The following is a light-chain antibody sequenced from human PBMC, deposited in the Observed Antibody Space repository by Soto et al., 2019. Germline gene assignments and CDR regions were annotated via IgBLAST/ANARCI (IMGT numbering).Light chain of an antibody. CDR2: LAS. J-gene: IGKJ4*01. CDR3: QQYNNWPLT. Sequence: EIVMTQSPATLSVSPGERATLSCRASQSVSSKLAWYQQKPGQAPRLLIYLASTRATGIPARFSGSGSGSEFTLTISRLQSEDFAVYYCQQYNNWPLTFGGGTKVEIK. CDR1: QSVSSK. V-gene: IGKV3-15*01.